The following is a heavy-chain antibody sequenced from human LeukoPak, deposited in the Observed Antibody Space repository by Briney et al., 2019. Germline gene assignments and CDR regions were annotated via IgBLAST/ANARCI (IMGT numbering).Heavy chain of an antibody. Sequence: GASVKVSCKCPGYTFPTYGLRCVRQAPGQGLEWMGWISTYSGNTNYAEKVQGRVTMTTDTSTSTAYMELRSLRSDDTAVYYCATEALQLEHLYDFDYWGQGTLVTVSS. CDR3: ATEALQLEHLYDFDY. D-gene: IGHD1-1*01. CDR1: GYTFPTYG. J-gene: IGHJ4*02. CDR2: ISTYSGNT. V-gene: IGHV1-18*01.